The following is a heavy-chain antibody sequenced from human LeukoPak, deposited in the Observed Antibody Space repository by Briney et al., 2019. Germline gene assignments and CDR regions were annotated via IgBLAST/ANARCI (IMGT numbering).Heavy chain of an antibody. CDR2: ISGSGGST. V-gene: IGHV3-23*01. CDR3: AKTSLSDSSGHYYYMDV. Sequence: GGSLRLSCAASGFTLSTYGMSWVRQAPGKGLEWVSSISGSGGSTYYADSVKGRFTISRDNSRNTVSLQLSNLRTEDTALYYCAKTSLSDSSGHYYYMDVWGKGTTVTVSS. J-gene: IGHJ6*03. CDR1: GFTLSTYG. D-gene: IGHD3-3*01.